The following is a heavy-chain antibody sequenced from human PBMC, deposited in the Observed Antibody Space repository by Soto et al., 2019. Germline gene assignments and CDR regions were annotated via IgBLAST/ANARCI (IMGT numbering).Heavy chain of an antibody. CDR3: ALWGSTCSSTSCHGGYAFDI. V-gene: IGHV5-10-1*01. J-gene: IGHJ3*02. Sequence: RVWCRVAEDSSASYWSSCVSQKPGKGLEWMGRIDPSDSYTNYSPSFQGHVTISADKSISTAYLQWSSLKASDTAMYYCALWGSTCSSTSCHGGYAFDIWGQGTMVTVSS. CDR1: EDSSASYW. CDR2: IDPSDSYT. D-gene: IGHD2-2*01.